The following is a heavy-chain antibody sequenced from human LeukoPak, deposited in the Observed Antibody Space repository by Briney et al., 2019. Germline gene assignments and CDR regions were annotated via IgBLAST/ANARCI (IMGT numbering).Heavy chain of an antibody. J-gene: IGHJ4*02. CDR2: INHSGST. D-gene: IGHD6-6*01. Sequence: SETLSLTCAVYGGSFSGYYWSWIRQPPGKGLDWIGEINHSGSTNYNPSLKSRVTISVDTSKNQFSLKLSSVTAADTAVYYCARVSSAYYFDYWGQGTLVTVSS. CDR1: GGSFSGYY. CDR3: ARVSSAYYFDY. V-gene: IGHV4-34*01.